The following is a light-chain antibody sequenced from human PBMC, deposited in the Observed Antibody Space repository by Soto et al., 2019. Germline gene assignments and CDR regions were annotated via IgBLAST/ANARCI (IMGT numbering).Light chain of an antibody. CDR3: CSYGGSYTGV. CDR2: DVS. V-gene: IGLV2-11*01. Sequence: QSALTQPRSVSGSPGQSVTISCTGTSSDVGGYNYVSWYQLHPGTAPKLMIYDVSKRPSGVPDRFSGPKSGNTASLTISGLQAEDEADYYCCSYGGSYTGVFGGGTKLTVL. CDR1: SSDVGGYNY. J-gene: IGLJ3*02.